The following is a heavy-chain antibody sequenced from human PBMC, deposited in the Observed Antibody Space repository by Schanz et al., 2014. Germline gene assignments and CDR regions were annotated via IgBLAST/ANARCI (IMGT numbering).Heavy chain of an antibody. CDR3: ARELPGVVAFDF. CDR2: ISYDGSIK. J-gene: IGHJ3*01. CDR1: GFNFGSHG. D-gene: IGHD7-27*01. V-gene: IGHV3-33*01. Sequence: VQLLESGGGVVQPGRSLRLSCAASGFNFGSHGMHWVRQAPGKGLEWVAVISYDGSIKNYADSVRGRITMSRDNSKNTMYLQINILRADDTAVYYCARELPGVVAFDFWGQGTMVTVSS.